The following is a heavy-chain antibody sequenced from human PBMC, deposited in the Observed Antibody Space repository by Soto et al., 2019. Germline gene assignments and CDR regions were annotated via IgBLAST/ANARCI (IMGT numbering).Heavy chain of an antibody. CDR3: ARDIIYDFWSGYFPTGTMDV. CDR1: GFTFSSYA. J-gene: IGHJ6*02. D-gene: IGHD3-3*01. CDR2: ISYDGSNK. Sequence: PGGSLRLSCAASGFTFSSYAMHWVRQAPGKGLEWVAVISYDGSNKYYADSVKGRFTISRDNSKNTLYLQMNSLRAGDTAVYYCARDIIYDFWSGYFPTGTMDVWGQGTTVTVSS. V-gene: IGHV3-30-3*01.